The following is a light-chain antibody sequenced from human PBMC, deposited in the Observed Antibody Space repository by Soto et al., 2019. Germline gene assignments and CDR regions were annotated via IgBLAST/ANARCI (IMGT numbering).Light chain of an antibody. CDR2: DAS. Sequence: DIQMTQSPSTLSASVGDRFTITCRASEIITNRLAWYQQKPGKAPKVLIYDASNLESGVPSRFSGFRSGTEFTLTISSLQPDDFATYYCQHYGGMWTFGQGTKVDIK. J-gene: IGKJ1*01. CDR3: QHYGGMWT. CDR1: EIITNR. V-gene: IGKV1-5*01.